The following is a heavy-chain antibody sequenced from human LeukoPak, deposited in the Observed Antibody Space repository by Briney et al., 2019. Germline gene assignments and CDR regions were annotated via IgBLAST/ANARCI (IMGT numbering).Heavy chain of an antibody. D-gene: IGHD1-26*01. CDR1: GFTFSSSA. J-gene: IGHJ4*02. V-gene: IGHV3-23*01. CDR2: ISGSGGST. Sequence: GGSLRLSCAASGFTFSSSAMSWVRQVPGKGLEWVSGISGSGGSTYYADSVKGRFTISRDNSKNTLYLQMNSLTDEDTAVYYCAKKWGVGTTTLDYFDYWGQGTLVTVSS. CDR3: AKKWGVGTTTLDYFDY.